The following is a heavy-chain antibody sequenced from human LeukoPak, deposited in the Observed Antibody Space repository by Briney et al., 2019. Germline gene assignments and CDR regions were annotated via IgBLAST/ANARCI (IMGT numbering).Heavy chain of an antibody. D-gene: IGHD6-19*01. CDR3: AKEGGAVAGTLDY. J-gene: IGHJ4*02. Sequence: GGSLRLSCAASGFTFSSYGMHWVRQAPGKGLEWVAVISYDGSNKYYADSVKGRFTISRDNSKNTLYLQMNSLRAEDTAVYYCAKEGGAVAGTLDYWGQGILVTVSS. CDR2: ISYDGSNK. V-gene: IGHV3-30*18. CDR1: GFTFSSYG.